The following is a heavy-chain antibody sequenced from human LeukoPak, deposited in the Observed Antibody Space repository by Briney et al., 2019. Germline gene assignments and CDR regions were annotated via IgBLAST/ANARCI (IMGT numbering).Heavy chain of an antibody. V-gene: IGHV3-30*02. CDR3: AKDPYSYGSYFDY. Sequence: GGSLRLSCAASGFTFSGCGMHWVRQAPGKGLEWVALMWYDGRDKYYADSVKGQFTISRDNSKNTLYLQMNSLRAEDTAVYYCAKDPYSYGSYFDYWGQGTLVTVSS. CDR1: GFTFSGCG. D-gene: IGHD5-18*01. J-gene: IGHJ4*02. CDR2: MWYDGRDK.